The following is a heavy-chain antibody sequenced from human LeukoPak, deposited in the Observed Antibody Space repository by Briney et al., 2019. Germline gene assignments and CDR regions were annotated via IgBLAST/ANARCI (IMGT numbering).Heavy chain of an antibody. Sequence: ASVKVSCKASGYTFTGYAMNWVRQAPGQGLEWMGWINTNTGNPTYAQGFTGRFVFSLDTSVSTAYLQISSLKAEDTAVYYCARGPRPRRAAAGPYYYYYMDVWGKGTTVTVSS. CDR3: ARGPRPRRAAAGPYYYYYMDV. CDR1: GYTFTGYA. J-gene: IGHJ6*03. V-gene: IGHV7-4-1*02. CDR2: INTNTGNP. D-gene: IGHD6-13*01.